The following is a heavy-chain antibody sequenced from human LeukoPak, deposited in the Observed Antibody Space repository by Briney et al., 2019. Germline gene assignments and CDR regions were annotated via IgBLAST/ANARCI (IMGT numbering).Heavy chain of an antibody. CDR1: GFTFSTYG. CDR3: ARYYGSGRGYYGLDV. J-gene: IGHJ6*02. Sequence: PGRSLTLSCEASGFTFSTYGMHWVRQAPGKGLEWITLIPYDGSNKYYADSVKGRFTISGDNSKNTLYLQMNSLRAEDTAVYYCARYYGSGRGYYGLDVWGQGTTVTVFS. D-gene: IGHD3-10*01. V-gene: IGHV3-30*03. CDR2: IPYDGSNK.